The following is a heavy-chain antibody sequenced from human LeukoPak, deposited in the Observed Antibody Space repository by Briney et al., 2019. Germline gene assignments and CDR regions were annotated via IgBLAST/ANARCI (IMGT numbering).Heavy chain of an antibody. CDR2: IYYSGST. Sequence: SEALSLTCPVSGGSISSYYWSWIRQPPGKGLEWIGYIYYSGSTNYNPSLKSRVTISVDTSKNQFTLKLSSVTAADTAVYYCARHTYGDYDPFDYWGQGTLVTVSS. V-gene: IGHV4-59*08. D-gene: IGHD4-17*01. J-gene: IGHJ4*02. CDR1: GGSISSYY. CDR3: ARHTYGDYDPFDY.